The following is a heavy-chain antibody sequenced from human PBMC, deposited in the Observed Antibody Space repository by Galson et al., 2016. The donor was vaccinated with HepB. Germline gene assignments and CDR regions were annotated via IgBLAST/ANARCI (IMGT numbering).Heavy chain of an antibody. CDR2: LSGSGGST. D-gene: IGHD1-26*01. V-gene: IGHV3-23*01. CDR3: AKSSSGATPRPNFDY. Sequence: SLRLSCAASGFTFSSYWMHWVRQAPGKGLEWVSALSGSGGSTYYADSVKGRFTISRDNSKSTLYLQMNSLRAEDTAVYYCAKSSSGATPRPNFDYWGQGTLVTVSS. CDR1: GFTFSSYW. J-gene: IGHJ4*02.